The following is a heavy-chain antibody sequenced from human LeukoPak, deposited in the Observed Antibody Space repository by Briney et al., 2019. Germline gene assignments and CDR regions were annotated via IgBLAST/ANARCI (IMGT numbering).Heavy chain of an antibody. J-gene: IGHJ4*02. V-gene: IGHV3-74*01. CDR3: ARTSRDHYGDYVPFDY. CDR1: GFTFSSYG. D-gene: IGHD4-17*01. Sequence: GGSLRLSCAASGFTFSSYGMHWVRQAPGKGLVWVSRINSDGSSTNYADSVKGRFTISRDNAKNTLYLQMNSLRAEDTAVYYCARTSRDHYGDYVPFDYWGQGTLVTVSS. CDR2: INSDGSST.